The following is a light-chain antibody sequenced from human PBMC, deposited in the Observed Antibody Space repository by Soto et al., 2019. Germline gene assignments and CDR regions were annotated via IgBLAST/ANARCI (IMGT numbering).Light chain of an antibody. CDR1: QDIGNH. CDR3: QQYETVPFS. Sequence: DIQMTQSPSSLSASVGDRITITCQASQDIGNHLNWYQKKPGKAPNFLIYGASNLETGVPSRFSGSGSGTDFTFTITSLQPEDVATYYCQQYETVPFSFGPGTKVDIK. J-gene: IGKJ3*01. V-gene: IGKV1-33*01. CDR2: GAS.